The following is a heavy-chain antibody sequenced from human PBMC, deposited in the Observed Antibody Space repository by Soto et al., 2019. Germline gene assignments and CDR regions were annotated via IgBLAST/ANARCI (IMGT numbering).Heavy chain of an antibody. J-gene: IGHJ4*02. Sequence: HPGGALRLSWAASVFTFSSYAIIWVRQAPGRGLEWVSSIGSGASTYYTDSVKGSSTITRDNSRNTLYCHINSLRADDTAVYYCAKDLESPTVVTPELEFDSWGQGTLVTVSS. CDR3: AKDLESPTVVTPELEFDS. V-gene: IGHV3-23*01. CDR1: VFTFSSYA. CDR2: IGSGAST. D-gene: IGHD4-17*01.